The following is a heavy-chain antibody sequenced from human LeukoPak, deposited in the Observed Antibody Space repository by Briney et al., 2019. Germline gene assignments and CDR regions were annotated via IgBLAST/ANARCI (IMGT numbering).Heavy chain of an antibody. CDR2: ISSSSSPI. V-gene: IGHV3-48*01. J-gene: IGHJ4*02. CDR3: AGQYCYDSRGFDY. CDR1: GFTFSSYT. D-gene: IGHD3-22*01. Sequence: GGSLRLSCAASGFTFSSYTMNWVRQAPGKGLEWVSYISSSSSPIYYADSVKGRFTISRDNAKNSLYLQMNSLRADDTAVYYCAGQYCYDSRGFDYWGQGTLVTVSS.